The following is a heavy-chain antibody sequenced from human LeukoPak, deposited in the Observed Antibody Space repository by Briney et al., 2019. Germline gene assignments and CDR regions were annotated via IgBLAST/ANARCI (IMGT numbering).Heavy chain of an antibody. CDR3: ARVYSGYDPLDY. D-gene: IGHD5-12*01. V-gene: IGHV1-2*02. CDR2: INPNSGGT. J-gene: IGHJ4*02. CDR1: GYTFTGYY. Sequence: ASVKVSCKASGYTFTGYYMHWVRQAPGQGREGMGWINPNSGGTNYAQKFQGRVTMTGDTSISTAYMELSRLRADDTAGYYCARVYSGYDPLDYWGQGTLVTVSS.